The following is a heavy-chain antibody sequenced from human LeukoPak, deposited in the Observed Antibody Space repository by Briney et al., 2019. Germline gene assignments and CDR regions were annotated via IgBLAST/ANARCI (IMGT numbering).Heavy chain of an antibody. J-gene: IGHJ1*01. Sequence: SETLSLTCTVSGGSISSYYWSWIRQPPGKGLEWIGYIYYSGSTNYNPSLKSRVTISVDTSKKQFSLKMSSVTAADTAVYNCARAAFYGGKGYFQHWGQGTLVTVSS. V-gene: IGHV4-59*08. D-gene: IGHD4-23*01. CDR1: GGSISSYY. CDR3: ARAAFYGGKGYFQH. CDR2: IYYSGST.